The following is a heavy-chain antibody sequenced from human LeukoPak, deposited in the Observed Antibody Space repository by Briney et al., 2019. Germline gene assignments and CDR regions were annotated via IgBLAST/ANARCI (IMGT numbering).Heavy chain of an antibody. CDR1: GYTFTSYG. Sequence: ASVKVSCKASGYTFTSYGISWVRQAPGQGLEWMGWINPNSGGTKYAQKFQGRVTMTRDTSISTAYMELSRLRSDDTAAYYCARAINSWLLLDLDYWGQGTLVTVSS. V-gene: IGHV1-2*02. CDR3: ARAINSWLLLDLDY. D-gene: IGHD3-22*01. J-gene: IGHJ4*02. CDR2: INPNSGGT.